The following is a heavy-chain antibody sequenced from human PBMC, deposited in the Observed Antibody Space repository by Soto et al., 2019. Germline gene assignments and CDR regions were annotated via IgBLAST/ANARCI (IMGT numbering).Heavy chain of an antibody. D-gene: IGHD3-10*01. J-gene: IGHJ5*02. CDR3: ARVVRHFSGSGDHLFDP. Sequence: QVQLVQSGAEMKRPGASVTVSCPASGYIFANYPMPWVRQAPGQGLEWMGWINPGNGNTKYSKKFQGRVTITRDTSANTVYMELSSLTSKDTAMYYCARVVRHFSGSGDHLFDPWGQGTLVTVAS. CDR1: GYIFANYP. CDR2: INPGNGNT. V-gene: IGHV1-3*01.